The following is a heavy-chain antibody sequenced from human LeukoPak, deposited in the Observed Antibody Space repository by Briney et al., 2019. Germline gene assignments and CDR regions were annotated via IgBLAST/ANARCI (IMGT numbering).Heavy chain of an antibody. CDR2: INPNSGGT. D-gene: IGHD3-10*01. CDR1: GYTFTGYY. Sequence: ASVKVSCKASGYTFTGYYMHWVRQAPGQGLEWMGWINPNSGGTNYAQKFQGRVTMTRDTSISTAYMELSRLRSDDTAVYYCATEGSWFGEGYFDYWGQGTLVTVSS. CDR3: ATEGSWFGEGYFDY. J-gene: IGHJ4*02. V-gene: IGHV1-2*02.